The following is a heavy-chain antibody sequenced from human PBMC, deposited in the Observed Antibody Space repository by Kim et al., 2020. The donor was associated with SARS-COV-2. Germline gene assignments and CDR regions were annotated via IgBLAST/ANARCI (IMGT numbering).Heavy chain of an antibody. V-gene: IGHV4-34*01. CDR3: ARAQYSSEALDP. CDR1: GGSFSGYY. D-gene: IGHD6-19*01. CDR2: INHSGST. Sequence: SETLSLTCAVYGGSFSGYYWSWIRQPPGKGLEWIGEINHSGSTNYNPSLKSRVTISVDTSKNQFSLKLSSVTAADTAVYYCARAQYSSEALDPWGQGTLVTVSS. J-gene: IGHJ5*02.